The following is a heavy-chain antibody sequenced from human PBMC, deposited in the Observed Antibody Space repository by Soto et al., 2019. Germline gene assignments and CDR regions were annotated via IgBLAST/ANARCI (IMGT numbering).Heavy chain of an antibody. Sequence: GGSLRLSCAASGFTFSSYAMSWVRQAPGKGLEWVSAISGSGGSTYYADSVKGRFTISRDNSKNTLYLQMNSLRAEDTAVYYCAKFRAVAGYYYYGMDVWGQGTTVTVS. CDR2: ISGSGGST. D-gene: IGHD6-19*01. CDR3: AKFRAVAGYYYYGMDV. CDR1: GFTFSSYA. V-gene: IGHV3-23*01. J-gene: IGHJ6*02.